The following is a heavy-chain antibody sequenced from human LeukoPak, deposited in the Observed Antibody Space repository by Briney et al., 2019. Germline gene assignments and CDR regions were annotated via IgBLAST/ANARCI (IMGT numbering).Heavy chain of an antibody. CDR1: GGSISGYY. CDR2: IYYSGST. CDR3: ARGALDTKTRFDY. Sequence: PSETLSLTCTVSGGSISGYYWSWIRQPPEKGLEWIGYIYYSGSTKYNPSLKSRVTISVDASKNQFSLRLSSLTAADTAVYYCARGALDTKTRFDYWGQGTLVTVSS. V-gene: IGHV4-59*01. J-gene: IGHJ4*02. D-gene: IGHD5-18*01.